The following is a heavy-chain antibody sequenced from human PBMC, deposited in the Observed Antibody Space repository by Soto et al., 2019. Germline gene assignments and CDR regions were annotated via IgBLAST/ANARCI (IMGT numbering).Heavy chain of an antibody. CDR1: GYTFTTHG. J-gene: IGHJ5*02. CDR2: VRGDNGHT. CDR3: ARYLGYFRSGTCYREWFDP. D-gene: IGHD1-26*01. V-gene: IGHV1-18*01. Sequence: QVQLVQSGAEVKKPGASVKVSCKASGYTFTTHGISWVRQVPGQGLEWMGWVRGDNGHTNYAQSLQGIVTMTTDTSKNTAYMDLRSLRSDATAVYYCARYLGYFRSGTCYREWFDPWGQGTLVTVSS.